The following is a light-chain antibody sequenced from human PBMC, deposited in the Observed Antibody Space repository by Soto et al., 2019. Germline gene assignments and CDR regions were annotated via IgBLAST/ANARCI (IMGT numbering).Light chain of an antibody. Sequence: EIVMTQSPATLSVSPGERATLSCRASQSVSSNLAWYQQKPGQAPRLLIYGASTRATGIPARFSGSGSGTEFSLTISSLQPDDFATYYCQQYKSFSLTFGGGTRVEVK. CDR2: GAS. CDR1: QSVSSN. J-gene: IGKJ4*01. V-gene: IGKV3-15*01. CDR3: QQYKSFSLT.